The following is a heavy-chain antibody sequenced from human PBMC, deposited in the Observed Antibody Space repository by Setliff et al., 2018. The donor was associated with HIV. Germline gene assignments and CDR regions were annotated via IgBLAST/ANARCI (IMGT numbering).Heavy chain of an antibody. D-gene: IGHD6-19*01. J-gene: IGHJ3*01. V-gene: IGHV1-46*01. Sequence: ASVKVSCKASGYTFTKYYINWVRQAPGQGLEWMGIINPGGGATTYEKKFQGRVTMTRDTSTSTVYMELNNLRFDDTAVYYCVRRLHVGYSSGWYWAAFDVWGQGTMVTVSS. CDR1: GYTFTKYY. CDR3: VRRLHVGYSSGWYWAAFDV. CDR2: INPGGGAT.